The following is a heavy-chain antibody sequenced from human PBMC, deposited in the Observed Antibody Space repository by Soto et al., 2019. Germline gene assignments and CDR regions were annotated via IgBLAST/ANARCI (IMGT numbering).Heavy chain of an antibody. Sequence: SETLSLTCAVSGASIISFHWSWIRRPPGKGLEWIGYVHHSGYTNYNPSLKSRATISTDTSKNQFALRLSSVTAADTAVYYCARLAHASLTGYSYNYHYMDVWGKGTTVTVSS. CDR1: GASIISFH. D-gene: IGHD3-9*01. J-gene: IGHJ6*03. V-gene: IGHV4-59*08. CDR2: VHHSGYT. CDR3: ARLAHASLTGYSYNYHYMDV.